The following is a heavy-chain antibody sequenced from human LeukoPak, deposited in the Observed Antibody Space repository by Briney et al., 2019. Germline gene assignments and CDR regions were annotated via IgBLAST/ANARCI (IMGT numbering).Heavy chain of an antibody. D-gene: IGHD6-6*01. V-gene: IGHV1-46*01. J-gene: IGHJ6*02. CDR2: INPSGGST. CDR3: AIAGQQLAPYYYYGTDV. Sequence: GASVKVSCKASGYTFTSYYMRWVRQAPGQGLEWMGIINPSGGSTSYAQKFQGRVTMTRDTSTSTVYMELSSLRSEDTAVYYCAIAGQQLAPYYYYGTDVWGQGTTVTVSS. CDR1: GYTFTSYY.